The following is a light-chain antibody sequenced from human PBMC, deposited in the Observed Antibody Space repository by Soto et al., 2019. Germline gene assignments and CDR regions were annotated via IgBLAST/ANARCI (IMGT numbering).Light chain of an antibody. CDR3: SSYTSTRTYV. CDR2: EVT. J-gene: IGLJ1*01. Sequence: QSALTQPASVSGSTGQSITISCSGTSSDVGGYKLVSWFQQHPGKVPKLMISEVTQRPSGVSDRFSGSKSGNTASLTISGLQAEDEADYYCSSYTSTRTYVFGTGTKLTVL. V-gene: IGLV2-23*02. CDR1: SSDVGGYKL.